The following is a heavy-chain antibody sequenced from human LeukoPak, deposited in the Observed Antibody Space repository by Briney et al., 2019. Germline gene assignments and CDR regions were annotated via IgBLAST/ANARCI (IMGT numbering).Heavy chain of an antibody. CDR2: IVVGSGNT. CDR1: GFTFTSSA. J-gene: IGHJ6*02. V-gene: IGHV1-58*01. CDR3: AAAEVVVVAATDYYYYGMDV. Sequence: GASVKVSCKASGFTFTSSAVQWVRQARGQRLEWIGWIVVGSGNTNYAQKFQERVTITRDMSTSTAYMELSSLRSEDTAVYYCAAAEVVVVAATDYYYYGMDVWGQGTTVTVSS. D-gene: IGHD2-15*01.